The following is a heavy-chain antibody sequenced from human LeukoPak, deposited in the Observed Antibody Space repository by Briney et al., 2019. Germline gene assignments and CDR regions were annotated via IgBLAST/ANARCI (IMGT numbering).Heavy chain of an antibody. Sequence: GGSLRLSCAASGFTFTTYAINWVRQAPGKGLGWVSGISGDGDKAYYADSVNGRFTISRDNSRNTVSLHMSSLRAEDTALYYCAKDLALAGTGGGFDAWGQGTRVAVSS. J-gene: IGHJ3*01. D-gene: IGHD6-19*01. CDR2: ISGDGDKA. V-gene: IGHV3-23*01. CDR3: AKDLALAGTGGGFDA. CDR1: GFTFTTYA.